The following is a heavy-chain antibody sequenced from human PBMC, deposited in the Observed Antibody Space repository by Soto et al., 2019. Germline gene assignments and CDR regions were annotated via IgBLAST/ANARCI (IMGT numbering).Heavy chain of an antibody. CDR1: GGSITTAGYS. CDR2: VYHTGNA. CDR3: ASRPFYYYGLDV. V-gene: IGHV4-30-2*06. Sequence: SETLSLTCTVSGGSITTAGYSWSWIRQSPGKALEWIGYVYHTGNAYPKPSLKSRVTISLDRSKNQFSLKMTSVTAADTALYYCASRPFYYYGLDVWGQGTTVTVSS. J-gene: IGHJ6*02.